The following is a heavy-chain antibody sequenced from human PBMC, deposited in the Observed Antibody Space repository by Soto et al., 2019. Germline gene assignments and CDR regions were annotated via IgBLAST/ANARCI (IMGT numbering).Heavy chain of an antibody. D-gene: IGHD3-9*01. CDR2: ISEDGSSQ. CDR1: GFTFANYP. J-gene: IGHJ4*02. V-gene: IGHV3-30-3*01. CDR3: VRGRNAKYYDI. Sequence: QLLQSGGGAVQPGTSLTLSCAATGFTFANYPMHWVRQGPDKGLEWLALISEDGSSQYFADSVKGRFTVTRDNSKNTLYLHLNGLRREDAAVYHCVRGRNAKYYDIWGQGSLVSV.